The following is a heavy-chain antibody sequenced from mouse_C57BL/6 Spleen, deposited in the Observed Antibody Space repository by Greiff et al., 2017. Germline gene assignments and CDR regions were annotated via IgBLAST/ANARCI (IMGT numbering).Heavy chain of an antibody. V-gene: IGHV1-64*01. CDR3: ARSLDSSGSWFAY. CDR1: GYTFTSYW. J-gene: IGHJ3*01. CDR2: IHPNSGST. D-gene: IGHD3-2*02. Sequence: QVQLQQPGAELVKPGASVKLSCKASGYTFTSYWMHWVKQRPGQGLEWIGMIHPNSGSTNYNEKFKSKATLTVDKSSSTAYMQLSSLTSEDSAVYYCARSLDSSGSWFAYWGHGTLVTVSA.